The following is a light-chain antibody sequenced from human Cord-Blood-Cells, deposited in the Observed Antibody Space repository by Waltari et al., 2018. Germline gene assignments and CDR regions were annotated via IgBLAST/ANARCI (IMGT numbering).Light chain of an antibody. V-gene: IGKV1-39*01. CDR1: QSISSY. J-gene: IGKJ2*01. CDR3: QQSYSTPYT. CDR2: DAS. Sequence: DIQMTQSPSSLSASVADRVTITCRASQSISSYLNWYQQKPGKAPKLLIYDASSLQSGVPSSFSGSGSGTDYALDFSSRQPEDFATFYGQQSYSTPYTFGQGTKLEIK.